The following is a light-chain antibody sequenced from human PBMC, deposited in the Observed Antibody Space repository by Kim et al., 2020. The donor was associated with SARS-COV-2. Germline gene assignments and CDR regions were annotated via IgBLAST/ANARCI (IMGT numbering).Light chain of an antibody. Sequence: SYELTQPPPMSVSPGRTASITCSGENLGDNGACWYQQKAGQSPVLVMYQHSRRPSGIPERFSGFNSGDTATLTISGTQAMDEADYYCPAWDSSTVVFGGGNQLRVL. CDR3: PAWDSSTVV. CDR1: NLGDNG. J-gene: IGLJ2*01. CDR2: QHS. V-gene: IGLV3-1*01.